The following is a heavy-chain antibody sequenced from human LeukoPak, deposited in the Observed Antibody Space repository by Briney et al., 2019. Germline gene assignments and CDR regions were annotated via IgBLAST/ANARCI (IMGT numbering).Heavy chain of an antibody. CDR3: ARATYGESRFDY. CDR2: IYYSGST. J-gene: IGHJ4*02. D-gene: IGHD4-17*01. Sequence: SQTLSLTCTISGGSISSGGFYWTWIRQQPGKGLEWIGYIYYSGSTYYNPSLKSRVTISVDTSKNQFSLKLSSVTAADTAVYYCARATYGESRFDYWGQGTLVTVSS. V-gene: IGHV4-31*03. CDR1: GGSISSGGFY.